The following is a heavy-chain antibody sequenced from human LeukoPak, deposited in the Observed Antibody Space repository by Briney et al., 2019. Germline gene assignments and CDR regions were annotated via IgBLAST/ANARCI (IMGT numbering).Heavy chain of an antibody. CDR2: ISGSGGST. Sequence: GGSLRLSCAASGFTFSSYGMSWVRQAPGKGLEWVSAISGSGGSTYYADSVQGRFTISRDNSKNTLYLQMNSLRAEDTAAYYCARDYVSGSFGPWGQGTLVTVSS. D-gene: IGHD3-10*01. CDR1: GFTFSSYG. V-gene: IGHV3-23*01. J-gene: IGHJ5*02. CDR3: ARDYVSGSFGP.